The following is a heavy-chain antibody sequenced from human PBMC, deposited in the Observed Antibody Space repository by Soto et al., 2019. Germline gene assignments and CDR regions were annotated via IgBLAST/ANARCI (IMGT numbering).Heavy chain of an antibody. CDR3: TSLYYGH. D-gene: IGHD4-17*01. J-gene: IGHJ4*02. Sequence: GGSLRLSCAASEFTFANAWISWVRQAPGKGLEWVGRIKSKADGGTTDYAAPVKGRFTISRDESQNTLYLQMNSLKTEDTAVYYCTSLYYGHWGQGTLVTVSS. CDR1: EFTFANAW. CDR2: IKSKADGGTT. V-gene: IGHV3-15*01.